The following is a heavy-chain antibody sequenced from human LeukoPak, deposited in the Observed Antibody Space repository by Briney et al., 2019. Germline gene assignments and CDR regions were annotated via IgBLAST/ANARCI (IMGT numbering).Heavy chain of an antibody. CDR3: ARAAYYYDSSGYYPVLYYFDY. CDR2: IYSSGNT. V-gene: IGHV4-39*07. CDR1: GGSISSSDYY. D-gene: IGHD3-22*01. J-gene: IGHJ4*02. Sequence: SETLSLTCTVSGGSISSSDYYWVWIRQPPGKGLEWIGSIYSSGNTYYNPSPKSRVTISVDTSKNQFSLKLSSVTAADTAVYYCARAAYYYDSSGYYPVLYYFDYWGQGTLVTVSS.